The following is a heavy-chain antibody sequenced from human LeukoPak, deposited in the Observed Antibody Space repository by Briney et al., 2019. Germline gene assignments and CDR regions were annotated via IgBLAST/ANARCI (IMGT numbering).Heavy chain of an antibody. J-gene: IGHJ4*02. V-gene: IGHV3-30*02. CDR2: IRNDGSKK. CDR3: TSAANDY. D-gene: IGHD2-2*01. Sequence: GGSLRLSCAASGFTFSSYGMHWVSQAPGKGLEWVSFIRNDGSKKYDADSVKGRFTISRDNSKNTLYLQMNNLRAEDTAVYYCTSAANDYWGQGTLVTVSS. CDR1: GFTFSSYG.